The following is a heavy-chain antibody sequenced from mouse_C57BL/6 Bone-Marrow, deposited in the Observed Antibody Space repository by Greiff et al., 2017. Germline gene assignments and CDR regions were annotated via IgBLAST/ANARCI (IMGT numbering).Heavy chain of an antibody. J-gene: IGHJ1*03. V-gene: IGHV3-6*01. CDR2: ISYDGSN. Sequence: EVQRVESGPGLVKPSQSLSLTCSVTGYSITSGYYWNWIRQFPGNKLEWMGYISYDGSNNYNPYLKNRISITRDTSKNLFFLKLNSVTTEDTATYYCARDKSHWYFDVWGTGTTVTVSS. CDR1: GYSITSGYY. CDR3: ARDKSHWYFDV. D-gene: IGHD1-3*01.